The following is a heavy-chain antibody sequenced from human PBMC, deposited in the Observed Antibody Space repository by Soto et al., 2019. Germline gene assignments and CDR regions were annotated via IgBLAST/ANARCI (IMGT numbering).Heavy chain of an antibody. Sequence: GGCLRLSCAASRFTLSNYWMHWVRQTPGKGLVWVSRINSDGSSTSYADSVKGRFTISRDNAKNTLYLQMNSLRAEDTAVYYCAREIFYWGQGTLVTVSS. CDR1: RFTLSNYW. V-gene: IGHV3-74*01. CDR3: AREIFY. J-gene: IGHJ4*02. D-gene: IGHD2-15*01. CDR2: INSDGSST.